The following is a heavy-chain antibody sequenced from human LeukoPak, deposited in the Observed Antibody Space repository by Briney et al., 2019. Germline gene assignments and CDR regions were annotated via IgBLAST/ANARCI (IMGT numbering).Heavy chain of an antibody. CDR2: ISTYNGNT. CDR1: GYTFTGYY. V-gene: IGHV1-18*04. J-gene: IGHJ4*02. Sequence: ASVKVSCKASGYTFTGYYIHWVRQAPGQGLEWMGWISTYNGNTHYAQKLQGRVTMTTDTSTSTAYMELRSLRSDDTAVYYCAREIPVGGTGHFDFWGQGTLVTVSS. CDR3: AREIPVGGTGHFDF. D-gene: IGHD6-19*01.